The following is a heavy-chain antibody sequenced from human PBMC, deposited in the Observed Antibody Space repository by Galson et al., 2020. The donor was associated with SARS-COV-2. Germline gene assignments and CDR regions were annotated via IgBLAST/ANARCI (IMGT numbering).Heavy chain of an antibody. Sequence: HGESLKISCKGSGYSFTSYWIGWVRQMPGKGLEWMGIIYPGNSDTRYSPSFQGQVTISADKSISTAYLQWSSLKASDTAMYYCARPGWIQLWAPDSWGQGTLVTVSS. CDR1: GYSFTSYW. CDR2: IYPGNSDT. J-gene: IGHJ5*01. V-gene: IGHV5-51*01. CDR3: ARPGWIQLWAPDS. D-gene: IGHD5-18*01.